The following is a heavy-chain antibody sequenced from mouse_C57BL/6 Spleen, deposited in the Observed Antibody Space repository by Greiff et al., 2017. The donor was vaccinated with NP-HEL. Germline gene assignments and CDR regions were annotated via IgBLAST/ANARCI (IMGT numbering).Heavy chain of an antibody. CDR1: GFNIKDDY. D-gene: IGHD1-1*01. CDR3: TTRLLLRRDY. J-gene: IGHJ2*01. V-gene: IGHV14-4*01. Sequence: EVKLVESGAELVRPGASVKLSCTASGFNIKDDYMHWVKQRPEQGLEWIGWIDPENGDTEYASKFQGKATITADTSSNTAYLQLSSLTSEDTAVYYGTTRLLLRRDYWGQGTTLTVSS. CDR2: IDPENGDT.